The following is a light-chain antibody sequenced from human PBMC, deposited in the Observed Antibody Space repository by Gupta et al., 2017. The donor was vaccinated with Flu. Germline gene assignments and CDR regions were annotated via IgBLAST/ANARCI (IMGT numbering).Light chain of an antibody. J-gene: IGKJ1*01. Sequence: VMPQSPLSLPATPGRLASISCRSSQSLLHSNGYNYLDWYLQKPGQSPQLLIYLGSNRASGVPDRFSGSGSGTDFTLKISRVEAEDVGVYYCMQALQTPPTFGQGTKVEIK. V-gene: IGKV2-28*01. CDR1: QSLLHSNGYNY. CDR3: MQALQTPPT. CDR2: LGS.